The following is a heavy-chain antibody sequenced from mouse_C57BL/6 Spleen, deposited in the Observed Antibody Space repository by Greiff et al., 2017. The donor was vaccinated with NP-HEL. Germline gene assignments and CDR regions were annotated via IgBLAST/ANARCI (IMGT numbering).Heavy chain of an antibody. CDR2: IDPSDSYT. CDR1: GYTFTSYW. D-gene: IGHD1-1*01. J-gene: IGHJ4*01. CDR3: ARDGRYYYAMDY. V-gene: IGHV1-69*01. Sequence: QVQLQQPGAELVMPGASVKLSCKASGYTFTSYWMHWVKQRPGQGLEWIGEIDPSDSYTNYNQKFKGKSTLTVDKSSSTAYMQLSSLTSEDSAVYYCARDGRYYYAMDYWGQGTSVTVSS.